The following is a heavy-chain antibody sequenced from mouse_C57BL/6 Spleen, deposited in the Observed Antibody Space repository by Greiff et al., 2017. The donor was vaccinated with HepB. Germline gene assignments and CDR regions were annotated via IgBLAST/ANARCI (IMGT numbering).Heavy chain of an antibody. Sequence: VQLQQSGPELVKPGASVKMSCKASGYTFTDYNMHWVKQSHGKSLEWIGYINPNNGGTSYNQKFKGKATLPVNKSSSTAYMELRSLTSEDSAVYYCARYFTTVVAPYFDYWGQGTTLTVSS. J-gene: IGHJ2*01. D-gene: IGHD1-1*01. CDR2: INPNNGGT. CDR3: ARYFTTVVAPYFDY. CDR1: GYTFTDYN. V-gene: IGHV1-22*01.